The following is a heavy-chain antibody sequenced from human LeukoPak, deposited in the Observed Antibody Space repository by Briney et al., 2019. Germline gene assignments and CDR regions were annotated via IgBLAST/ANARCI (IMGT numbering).Heavy chain of an antibody. D-gene: IGHD3-9*01. J-gene: IGHJ2*01. CDR2: ISYDGSNK. Sequence: GGSLRLSCAASGFTFSRYAMHWVRQAPGKGLEWVAVISYDGSNKYYADSVKGRFTISRDNSKNTLYLQMNSLRAEDTAVYYCARGIGRYFDWALYWYFDLWGRGTLVTVSS. CDR1: GFTFSRYA. V-gene: IGHV3-30*04. CDR3: ARGIGRYFDWALYWYFDL.